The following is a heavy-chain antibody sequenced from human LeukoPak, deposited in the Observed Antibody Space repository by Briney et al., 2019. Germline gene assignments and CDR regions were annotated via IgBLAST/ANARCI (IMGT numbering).Heavy chain of an antibody. CDR3: ASGPLHYDFWSGMDV. CDR2: IYTSGST. D-gene: IGHD3-3*01. J-gene: IGHJ6*03. Sequence: SETLSLTCTVSGGSISSYYWSWIRQPPGKGPEWIGYIYTSGSTNYNPSLKSRVTISVDTSKNQFSLKLSSVTAADTAVYYCASGPLHYDFWSGMDVWGKGTTVTVSS. CDR1: GGSISSYY. V-gene: IGHV4-4*09.